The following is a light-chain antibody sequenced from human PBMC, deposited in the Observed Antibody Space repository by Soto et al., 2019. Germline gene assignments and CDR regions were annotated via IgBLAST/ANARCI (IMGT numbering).Light chain of an antibody. CDR1: TSNIGSNT. CDR2: SNN. J-gene: IGLJ7*01. V-gene: IGLV1-44*01. Sequence: QSVLTQPPSASGTPGQRVTISCSGSTSNIGSNTVNWYQQLPGTPPQLLIYSNNHRPSGVPDRFAGSKSGTSASLAISGLQSEDEADYYCAAWDDSLNGAVFGGGTQLTVL. CDR3: AAWDDSLNGAV.